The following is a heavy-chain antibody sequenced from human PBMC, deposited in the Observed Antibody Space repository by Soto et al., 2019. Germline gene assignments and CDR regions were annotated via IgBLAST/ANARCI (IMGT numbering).Heavy chain of an antibody. CDR3: AKDRSNRRGPFDY. CDR2: ISGSGGST. V-gene: IGHV3-23*01. D-gene: IGHD3-10*01. J-gene: IGHJ4*02. Sequence: EVQLLESGGGLVQPGGSLRLSCAASGFTFSSDAMSWVRQAPGKGLEWVSGISGSGGSTYYADSVQGRFTISRDKSKNTLYLQMNSLRDEDTAVYYCAKDRSNRRGPFDYWGQGTLVTVSS. CDR1: GFTFSSDA.